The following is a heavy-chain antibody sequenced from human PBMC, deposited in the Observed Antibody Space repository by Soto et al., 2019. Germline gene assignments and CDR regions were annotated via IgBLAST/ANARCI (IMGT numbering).Heavy chain of an antibody. CDR1: GFTFSSYE. Sequence: EVQLVESGGGLVQPGGSLRLSCAASGFTFSSYEMNWVRQAPGRGLEWVSYIRSRGDTIYYADSVKGRFTISRDNAKNSLYLQMNSLRAEDTAVYYCARDRDNDLWGRGTLVTVSS. J-gene: IGHJ2*01. V-gene: IGHV3-48*03. D-gene: IGHD3-10*01. CDR3: ARDRDNDL. CDR2: IRSRGDTI.